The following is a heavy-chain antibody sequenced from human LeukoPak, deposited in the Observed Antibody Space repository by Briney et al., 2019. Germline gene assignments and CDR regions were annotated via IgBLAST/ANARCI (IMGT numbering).Heavy chain of an antibody. J-gene: IGHJ4*02. V-gene: IGHV3-30-3*01. Sequence: PGGSLRLSCAASGFTFSSYAMHWVRQAPGKGLEWVAVISYDGSNKYYADSVKGRFTISRDNSKNTLYLQMNSLRAEDTAVYYCARGWFGETLFDYWGQGTLVTVSS. D-gene: IGHD3-10*01. CDR3: ARGWFGETLFDY. CDR1: GFTFSSYA. CDR2: ISYDGSNK.